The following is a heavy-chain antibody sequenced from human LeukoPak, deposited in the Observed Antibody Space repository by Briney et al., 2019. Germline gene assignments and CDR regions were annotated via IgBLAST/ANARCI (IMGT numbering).Heavy chain of an antibody. CDR1: GFTFSTNS. D-gene: IGHD5-12*01. CDR2: ISSSSSYM. Sequence: GGSLRLSCAASGFTFSTNSMNWVRQAPGKGLEWVSSISSSSSYMFYADSVKGRFTISRDNAKKSLSLQMNSLRAEDTAVYYCVRDGGVSGYDLLDYWGQGTLVTVSS. CDR3: VRDGGVSGYDLLDY. J-gene: IGHJ4*02. V-gene: IGHV3-21*01.